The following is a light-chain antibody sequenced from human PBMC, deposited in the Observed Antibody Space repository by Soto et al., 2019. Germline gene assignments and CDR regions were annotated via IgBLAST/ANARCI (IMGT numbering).Light chain of an antibody. CDR3: HQYGKSPRT. V-gene: IGKV3-20*01. J-gene: IGKJ1*01. Sequence: EIVMTQSPATLSVSPGERATLSCRASQSVSSSFLAWYQQKPGQAPRLLIYGAFNRATGISDRFSGSGSGTDFTLSISKLEPGDFGVYFCHQYGKSPRTFGQGTKVDIK. CDR2: GAF. CDR1: QSVSSSF.